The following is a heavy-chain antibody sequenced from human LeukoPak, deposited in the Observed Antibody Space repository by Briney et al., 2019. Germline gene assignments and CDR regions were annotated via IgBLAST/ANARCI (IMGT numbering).Heavy chain of an antibody. J-gene: IGHJ6*02. D-gene: IGHD2-15*01. CDR2: INPNSGGT. CDR1: GYTFTGYY. V-gene: IGHV1-2*02. Sequence: ASVKVSCKASGYTFTGYYMHWVRQALGQGLEWMGWINPNSGGTNYAQKFQGRVTMTRDTSISTAYMELSRLRSDDTAVYYCARRYSGGSYGMDVWGQGTTVTVSS. CDR3: ARRYSGGSYGMDV.